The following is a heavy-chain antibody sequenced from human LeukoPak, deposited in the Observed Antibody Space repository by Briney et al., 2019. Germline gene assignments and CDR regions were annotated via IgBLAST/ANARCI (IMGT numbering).Heavy chain of an antibody. D-gene: IGHD3-10*01. V-gene: IGHV3-74*01. CDR1: GFTFSKSW. J-gene: IGHJ4*02. CDR2: INRDGSST. Sequence: GGSLRLSCAASGFTFSKSWMHWVRQPPGKGLVWVSHINRDGSSTTYADSVKGRFTVSRDNGKNMLYLQMNSLRAEDTAVYYCARDRDGATYDYWGQGTLVTVSS. CDR3: ARDRDGATYDY.